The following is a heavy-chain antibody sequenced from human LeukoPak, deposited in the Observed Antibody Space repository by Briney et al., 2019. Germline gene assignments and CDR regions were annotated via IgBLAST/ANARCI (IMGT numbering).Heavy chain of an antibody. CDR2: ISGSGGST. CDR1: GFTFSSYA. D-gene: IGHD6-13*01. V-gene: IGHV3-23*01. Sequence: LTGGSLRLSCAASGFTFSSYAMSWVRQAPGKGLEWVSAISGSGGSTYYADSVKGRFTISRDNSKNTLYLQMNSLRAEDTAVYYCAKGPVGYSSSWNAFDIWGQGTMVTVSS. J-gene: IGHJ3*02. CDR3: AKGPVGYSSSWNAFDI.